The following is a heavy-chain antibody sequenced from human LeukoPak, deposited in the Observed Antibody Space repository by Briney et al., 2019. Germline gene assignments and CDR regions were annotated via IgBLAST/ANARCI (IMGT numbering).Heavy chain of an antibody. CDR1: GFTFGDYA. V-gene: IGHV3-49*04. D-gene: IGHD6-19*01. CDR2: IRSKAYGGTT. Sequence: PGGSLRLSCTASGFTFGDYAMSWVRQAPGKGLEWVGFIRSKAYGGTTEYAASVKGRFTISRGDSKSIAYLQMNSLKTEDTAVYYCTRQWQNYYYYYMDVWGKGTTVTVSS. J-gene: IGHJ6*03. CDR3: TRQWQNYYYYYMDV.